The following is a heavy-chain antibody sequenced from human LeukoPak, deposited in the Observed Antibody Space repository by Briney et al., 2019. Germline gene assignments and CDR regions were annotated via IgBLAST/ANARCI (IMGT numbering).Heavy chain of an antibody. V-gene: IGHV3-33*01. CDR1: GFALSSSG. D-gene: IGHD3-10*01. CDR3: ARTNTLDRGPIIDPLDY. CDR2: ICYDGSNK. J-gene: IGHJ4*02. Sequence: GGSLRLSCAASGFALSSSGMHWVRQAPGEGLEGVAFICYDGSNKYYADSVKGGFTISRDNSKNTLYLQMNSLRAEDTAVYFCARTNTLDRGPIIDPLDYWGQGTLVTVSS.